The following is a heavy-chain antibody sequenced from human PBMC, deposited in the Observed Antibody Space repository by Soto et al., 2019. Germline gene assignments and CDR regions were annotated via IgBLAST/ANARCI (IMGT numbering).Heavy chain of an antibody. V-gene: IGHV1-69*12. J-gene: IGHJ6*02. CDR2: IIPIFGTA. CDR1: GGTFSSYA. CDR3: ARHVPAAGYYYGMDV. D-gene: IGHD2-2*01. Sequence: QVQLVQSGAEVKKPGSSVKVSCKASGGTFSSYAISWVRQAPGQGLEWMGGIIPIFGTANYAQKVQGRVTITADESTSTASMELSSLRSEDTAVYYWARHVPAAGYYYGMDVWGQGTTVTVSS.